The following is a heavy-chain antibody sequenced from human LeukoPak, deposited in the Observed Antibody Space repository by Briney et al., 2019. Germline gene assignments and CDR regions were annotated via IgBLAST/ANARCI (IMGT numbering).Heavy chain of an antibody. J-gene: IGHJ4*02. CDR3: ARGSVSKYRFFDN. D-gene: IGHD3-3*02. CDR1: GFTFSAYA. CDR2: ISSDGSIK. Sequence: GGSLRPSCAASGFTFSAYAMHWVRQAPGKGLEWVAVISSDGSIKYYADSVKGRFTISRDNSENTMWLQMGSLRAEDTAVYYCARGSVSKYRFFDNWGQGILVTVSS. V-gene: IGHV3-30*04.